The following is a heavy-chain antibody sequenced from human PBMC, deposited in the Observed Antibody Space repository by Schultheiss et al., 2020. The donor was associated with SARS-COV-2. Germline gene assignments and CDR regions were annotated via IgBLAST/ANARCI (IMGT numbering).Heavy chain of an antibody. CDR2: INSDGSST. J-gene: IGHJ4*02. D-gene: IGHD6-19*01. CDR3: ARVMGSSGPAFY. CDR1: GFTFSSYA. V-gene: IGHV3-74*01. Sequence: GGSLRLSCAASGFTFSSYAMHWVRQAPGKGLVWVSRINSDGSSTSYADSVKGRFTISRDNAKNSLYLQMSSLRVEDTALYYCARVMGSSGPAFYWGQGTLVTVSS.